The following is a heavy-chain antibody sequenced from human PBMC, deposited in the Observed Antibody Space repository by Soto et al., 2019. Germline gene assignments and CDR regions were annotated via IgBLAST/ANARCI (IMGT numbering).Heavy chain of an antibody. Sequence: GGSLRLSCAASGFTFSSYSMNWVRQAPGKGLEWVSSISSSSSYIYYADSVKGRFTTSRDNAKNSLYLQMNSLGAEDTAVYYCARGMSYDILTGYYWPAPFDYWGQGTLVTVSS. V-gene: IGHV3-21*01. J-gene: IGHJ4*02. CDR2: ISSSSSYI. D-gene: IGHD3-9*01. CDR1: GFTFSSYS. CDR3: ARGMSYDILTGYYWPAPFDY.